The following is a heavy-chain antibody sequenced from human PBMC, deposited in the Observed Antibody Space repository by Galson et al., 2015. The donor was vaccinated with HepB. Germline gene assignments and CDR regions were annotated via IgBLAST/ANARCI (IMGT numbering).Heavy chain of an antibody. Sequence: SVKVSCKASEYTFTGYYINWVRQAPGQGLEWMGWVNPGTGDTIYAQKFQGWVTMTWDTSTTTSYMELSRLKAHDTAVYYCASGISSSDFDFWGQGTLVTVSS. CDR2: VNPGTGDT. CDR3: ASGISSSDFDF. D-gene: IGHD6-6*01. J-gene: IGHJ4*02. V-gene: IGHV1-2*04. CDR1: EYTFTGYY.